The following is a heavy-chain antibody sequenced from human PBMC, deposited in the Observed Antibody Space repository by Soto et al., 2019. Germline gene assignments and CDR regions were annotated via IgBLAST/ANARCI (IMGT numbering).Heavy chain of an antibody. V-gene: IGHV4-39*01. CDR1: GGSISSSSYY. J-gene: IGHJ6*03. CDR2: IYYSGST. Sequence: SSETLSLTCTVSGGSISSSSYYWGWIRQPPGKGLEWIGSIYYSGSTYYNPSLKSRVTISVDTSKNQFSLKLSFVTAADTAVYYCARHISGPPLYYYYYYMEVWGKGTTVTVSS. D-gene: IGHD6-19*01. CDR3: ARHISGPPLYYYYYYMEV.